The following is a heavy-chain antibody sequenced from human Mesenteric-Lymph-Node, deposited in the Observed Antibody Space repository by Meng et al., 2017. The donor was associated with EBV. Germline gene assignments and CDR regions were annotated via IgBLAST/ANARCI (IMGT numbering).Heavy chain of an antibody. CDR3: ARDLATTEVGP. D-gene: IGHD1-1*01. CDR1: GFTFSDYY. V-gene: IGHV3-11*01. Sequence: LVGSGGRFLKSGGSLVRSCAASGFTFSDYYMSWIRQAPGKGLEWVSYISSSGSTIYYADSVKGRFTISRDNAKSSLYLQMNSLRAEDTAVYYCARDLATTEVGPWGQGTLVTVSS. CDR2: ISSSGSTI. J-gene: IGHJ5*02.